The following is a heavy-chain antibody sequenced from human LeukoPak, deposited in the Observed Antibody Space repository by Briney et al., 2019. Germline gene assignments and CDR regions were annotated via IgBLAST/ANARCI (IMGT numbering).Heavy chain of an antibody. CDR3: ARRQIAADAFDI. J-gene: IGHJ3*02. CDR2: INPNSGGT. Sequence: GASVKVSCKASGYTFTDYYLHWVRQAPGQGLEWMGRINPNSGGTNYAQKFQGRVTMTRDTSISTAYMELSRLRSDDTAVYYCARRQIAADAFDIWGQGTMVTVSS. D-gene: IGHD6-13*01. V-gene: IGHV1-2*06. CDR1: GYTFTDYY.